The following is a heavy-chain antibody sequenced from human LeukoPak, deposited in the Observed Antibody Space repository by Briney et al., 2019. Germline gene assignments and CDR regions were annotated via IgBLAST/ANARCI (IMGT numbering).Heavy chain of an antibody. V-gene: IGHV3-74*01. CDR2: INPEGAST. Sequence: GGSLRLSCTASGFAFSTYWMFWVRQAPGKGLVWVSQINPEGASTTYGDPAKGRFTASRDNAKNALHLQMSSLRVDDTAVYYCARGTAITAGIDFWGQGTLVTVSS. CDR1: GFAFSTYW. CDR3: ARGTAITAGIDF. J-gene: IGHJ4*02. D-gene: IGHD6-19*01.